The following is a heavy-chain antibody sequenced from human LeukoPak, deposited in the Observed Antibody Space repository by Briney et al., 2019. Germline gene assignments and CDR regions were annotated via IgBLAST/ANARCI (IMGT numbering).Heavy chain of an antibody. J-gene: IGHJ4*02. CDR3: AREDARSVPTAISPLDY. CDR1: GGSTSSGSYY. V-gene: IGHV4-61*02. D-gene: IGHD2-2*01. Sequence: SETLSLTCTVSGGSTSSGSYYWSWIRQPAGRGLEWIGRIYTSGSTNYNPSLKSRLTISLDTSKNQFSLKLSSVTAADTAVYYCAREDARSVPTAISPLDYWGQGTLDTVSS. CDR2: IYTSGST.